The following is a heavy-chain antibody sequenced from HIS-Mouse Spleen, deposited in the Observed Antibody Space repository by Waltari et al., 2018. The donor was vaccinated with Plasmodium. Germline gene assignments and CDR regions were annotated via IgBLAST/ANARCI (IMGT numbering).Heavy chain of an antibody. D-gene: IGHD3-9*01. Sequence: QVQLQQWGAGLLKPSETLSLTCAVYGGSFSGYYWSWIRQPPGKGLEWIGEINHSGSTHYNPSLKSRVTISVDTSKNQFSLKLSSVTAADTAVYYCARAPIRDAFDIWGQGTMVTVSS. CDR3: ARAPIRDAFDI. CDR2: INHSGST. CDR1: GGSFSGYY. J-gene: IGHJ3*02. V-gene: IGHV4-34*01.